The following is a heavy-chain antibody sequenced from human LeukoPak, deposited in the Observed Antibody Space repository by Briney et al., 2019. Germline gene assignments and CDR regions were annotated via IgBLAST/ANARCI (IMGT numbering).Heavy chain of an antibody. D-gene: IGHD1-20*01. CDR3: ARDRRYNWNYHYMDV. Sequence: GGSLRFSCAASGFTFSSYWMHWVRQAPGKGLVWVSRINSDGSSTSYADYVKGRFTISRDNAKNTLYLQMNSLRAEDTAVYYCARDRRYNWNYHYMDVWGKGTTVTVSS. CDR2: INSDGSST. J-gene: IGHJ6*03. V-gene: IGHV3-74*01. CDR1: GFTFSSYW.